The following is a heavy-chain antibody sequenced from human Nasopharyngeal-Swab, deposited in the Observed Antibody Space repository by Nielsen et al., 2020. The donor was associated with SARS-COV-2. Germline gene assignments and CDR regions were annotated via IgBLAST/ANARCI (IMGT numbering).Heavy chain of an antibody. CDR3: ASQLGHPDS. J-gene: IGHJ4*02. D-gene: IGHD2-2*01. V-gene: IGHV3-74*01. CDR2: ISEDGSIT. Sequence: GRSLRPSWAPSGLSLSSHWTHWVRQAPGKGLGWVSRISEDGSITTYADSVKGRFTISRDNAKNTLFLQMYSLRADDTAIYYCASQLGHPDSWGQGTLVTVSS. CDR1: GLSLSSHW.